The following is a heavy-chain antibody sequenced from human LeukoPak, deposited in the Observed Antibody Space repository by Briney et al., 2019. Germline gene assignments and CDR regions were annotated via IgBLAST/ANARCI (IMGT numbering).Heavy chain of an antibody. CDR1: GFTFSSYA. Sequence: GGSLRLSCAASGFTFSSYAMHWVRQAPGKGLEWVAVISYDGSNKYYADSVKGRFTISRDNSKNTLYLQMNSLRTEDTAVYYCVRQATPHGHFDYWGQGILVTVSS. D-gene: IGHD2-15*01. CDR3: VRQATPHGHFDY. CDR2: ISYDGSNK. J-gene: IGHJ4*02. V-gene: IGHV3-30-3*01.